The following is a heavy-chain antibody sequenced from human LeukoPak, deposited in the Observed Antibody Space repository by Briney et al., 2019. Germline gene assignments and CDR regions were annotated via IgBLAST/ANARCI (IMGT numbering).Heavy chain of an antibody. CDR2: ISAYNGNT. D-gene: IGHD3-22*01. Sequence: ASVKVSCKASGYTFTTYGISWVRQAPRQGLEWMGWISAYNGNTNYAQKLQGRVTMTTDTSTSTAYMELRSLRSDDTAVYYCARDTYYYDSSGYLDDYWGQGTLVTVSS. J-gene: IGHJ4*02. V-gene: IGHV1-18*01. CDR1: GYTFTTYG. CDR3: ARDTYYYDSSGYLDDY.